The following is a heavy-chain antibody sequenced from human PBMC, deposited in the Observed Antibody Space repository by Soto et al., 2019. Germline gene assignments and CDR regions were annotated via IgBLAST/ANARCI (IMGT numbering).Heavy chain of an antibody. CDR2: INTGNGNT. J-gene: IGHJ5*02. V-gene: IGHV1-3*04. CDR3: ARAISGYVT. Sequence: QVQLVQSGAEVKKPGASVKVSCKASGITYTTYAIHWVRQAPGQGLEWMGWINTGNGNTRYSQRFQGRVTLTTDTSASTAYMYLSSLTSEDTAVYCCARAISGYVTWGQGTLITVSS. D-gene: IGHD5-12*01. CDR1: GITYTTYA.